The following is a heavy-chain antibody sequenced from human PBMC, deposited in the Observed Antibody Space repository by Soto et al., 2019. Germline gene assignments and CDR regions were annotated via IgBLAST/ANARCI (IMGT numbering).Heavy chain of an antibody. CDR1: GFTLSSYG. V-gene: IGHV3-33*01. CDR3: AREGGTGTPYCGMDV. CDR2: IWYDESNK. D-gene: IGHD1-7*01. J-gene: IGHJ6*02. Sequence: ESVGGVVQPGRSLRLSCEVSGFTLSSYGMHWVRQAPGKGLEWVALIWYDESNKYYAASVKGRFAISRDISKNTLYLQMNSLRAEDTAVYYCAREGGTGTPYCGMDVWGQGTTVTVSS.